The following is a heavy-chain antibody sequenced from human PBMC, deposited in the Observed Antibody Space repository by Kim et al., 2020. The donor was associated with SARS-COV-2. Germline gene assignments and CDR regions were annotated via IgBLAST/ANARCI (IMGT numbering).Heavy chain of an antibody. Sequence: PSLKSRVPPSVDTSKTQFSLKLTSVTAADTAVYYCARGGVLWFGEHYYFDYWGQGTLVTVSS. J-gene: IGHJ4*02. V-gene: IGHV4-59*12. CDR3: ARGGVLWFGEHYYFDY. D-gene: IGHD3-10*01.